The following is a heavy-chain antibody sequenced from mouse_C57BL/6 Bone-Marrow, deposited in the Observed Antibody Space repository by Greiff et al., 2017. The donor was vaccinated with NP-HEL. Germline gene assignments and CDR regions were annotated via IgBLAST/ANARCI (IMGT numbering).Heavy chain of an antibody. CDR2: ISYDGSN. J-gene: IGHJ3*01. V-gene: IGHV3-6*01. D-gene: IGHD1-1*01. Sequence: EVQLQQSGPGLVKPSQSLSLTCSVTGYSITSGYYWNWIRQFPGNKLEWMGYISYDGSNNYNPSLKNRISITRDTSKNQFFLKLNSVTTEDTATYYCAREYGSGAYWGQGTLVTVSA. CDR1: GYSITSGYY. CDR3: AREYGSGAY.